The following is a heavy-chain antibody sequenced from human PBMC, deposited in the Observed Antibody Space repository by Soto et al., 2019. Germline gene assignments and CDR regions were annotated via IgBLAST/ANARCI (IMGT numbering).Heavy chain of an antibody. Sequence: QVQLVQSEAEVKKPGSSVKVSCKASGGTFSSYTISWVRQAPGQGLEWMGRIIPILGIANYAQKFQGRVTITADKSTSTAYMELSSLRSEDTAVYYCARVGGIVGATPVDYWGQGTLVTVSS. J-gene: IGHJ4*02. CDR2: IIPILGIA. D-gene: IGHD1-26*01. CDR3: ARVGGIVGATPVDY. CDR1: GGTFSSYT. V-gene: IGHV1-69*02.